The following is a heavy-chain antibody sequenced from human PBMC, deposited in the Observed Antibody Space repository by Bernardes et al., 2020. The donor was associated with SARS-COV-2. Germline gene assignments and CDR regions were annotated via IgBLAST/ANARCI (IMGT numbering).Heavy chain of an antibody. CDR1: GFTFRSYG. J-gene: IGHJ6*02. CDR2: IWYDGSNK. D-gene: IGHD2-15*01. CDR3: ARVYCSGGSCYLGYYYYGMDV. V-gene: IGHV3-33*01. Sequence: VGSLILSCAASGFTFRSYGMHWVRQAPGQGLEWVAVIWYDGSNKYYADSVKGRFTISRDNSKNTLYLQMNSLRAEDTAVYYCARVYCSGGSCYLGYYYYGMDVWGQGTTVTVSS.